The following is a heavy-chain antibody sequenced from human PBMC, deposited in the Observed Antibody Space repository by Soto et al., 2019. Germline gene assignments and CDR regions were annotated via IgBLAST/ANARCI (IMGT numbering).Heavy chain of an antibody. D-gene: IGHD6-13*01. CDR1: GFTFSNAW. V-gene: IGHV3-15*01. CDR2: IKSKTDGGTT. J-gene: IGHJ4*02. Sequence: GGSLRLSCAASGFTFSNAWMSWVRQAPGKGLEWVGRIKSKTDGGTTDYAAPVKGRFTISRDDSKTTLYLQMNSLKTEDTAVYYCTTDLTFIAAAGTGWDYFDYWGQGTLVTVSS. CDR3: TTDLTFIAAAGTGWDYFDY.